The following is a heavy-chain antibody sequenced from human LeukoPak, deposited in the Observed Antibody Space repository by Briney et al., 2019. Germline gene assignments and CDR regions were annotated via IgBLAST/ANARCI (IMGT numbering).Heavy chain of an antibody. Sequence: ASVKVSCKASGYTFNRYAMNWGRQATGQGLEWMGWMNPNSGNTGYAQKFQGRVTIIRNTSINTAYMELSSLRSGDTAVYYCARGVRGNSYGYGLYYMDVWGKGTTVTVSS. CDR2: MNPNSGNT. D-gene: IGHD5-18*01. CDR1: GYTFNRYA. V-gene: IGHV1-8*03. CDR3: ARGVRGNSYGYGLYYMDV. J-gene: IGHJ6*03.